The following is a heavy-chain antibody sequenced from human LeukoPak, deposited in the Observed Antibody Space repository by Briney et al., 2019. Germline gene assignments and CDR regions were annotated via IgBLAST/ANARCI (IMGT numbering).Heavy chain of an antibody. J-gene: IGHJ3*01. Sequence: ASVKVSCKASGYTFTSYGISWVRQAPGQGLEWMGWISAYNGNTNYAQKLQGRVTMTTDTSTSTAYMELRSLRSDDTAVYYCARAQELPHYGSGSYLLWGQGTMVTVSS. V-gene: IGHV1-18*01. CDR2: ISAYNGNT. CDR3: ARAQELPHYGSGSYLL. CDR1: GYTFTSYG. D-gene: IGHD3-10*01.